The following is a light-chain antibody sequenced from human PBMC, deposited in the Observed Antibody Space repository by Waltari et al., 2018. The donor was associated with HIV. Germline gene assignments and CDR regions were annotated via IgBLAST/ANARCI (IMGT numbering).Light chain of an antibody. Sequence: DIQMTQSPSSLSASLGYRVTSTCQASQDITNYLNWYQQKPGKAPKLLIYAAYNLETGVPSRFRGSGSGTDFTFTISSLQPEDIATYYCQQYDNLPRTFGGGTKVEIK. V-gene: IGKV1-33*01. J-gene: IGKJ4*01. CDR1: QDITNY. CDR2: AAY. CDR3: QQYDNLPRT.